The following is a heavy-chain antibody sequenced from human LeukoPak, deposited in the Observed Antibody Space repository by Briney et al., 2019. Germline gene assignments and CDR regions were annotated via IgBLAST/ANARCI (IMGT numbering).Heavy chain of an antibody. CDR3: TKGRWGNPFDI. CDR2: ITRDSDTV. J-gene: IGHJ3*02. V-gene: IGHV3-9*03. CDR1: GFTFDDYT. D-gene: IGHD5-24*01. Sequence: GGSLRLSCAASGFTFDDYTMHWVRQAPGRGLEWVSGITRDSDTVDYADSVRGRFTISRDNAKNSLYLQMNSLRAEDMALYYCTKGRWGNPFDIWGQGTMVTVSS.